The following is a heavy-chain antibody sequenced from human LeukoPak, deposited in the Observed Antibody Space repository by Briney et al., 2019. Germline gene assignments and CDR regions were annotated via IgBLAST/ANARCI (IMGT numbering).Heavy chain of an antibody. CDR1: GGSVYTGSYW. J-gene: IGHJ4*02. CDR3: ERYRGFCDS. CDR2: RYYSGTT. V-gene: IGHV4-39*01. D-gene: IGHD2-2*03. Sequence: SETLSLTCTVSGGSVYTGSYWWGWIRQPPGNALEWIGVRYYSGTTCYNPSLKSRVSISMDKSKNQFSLRVNSPTAADTAVYYCERYRGFCDSWGQGTLVTVSS.